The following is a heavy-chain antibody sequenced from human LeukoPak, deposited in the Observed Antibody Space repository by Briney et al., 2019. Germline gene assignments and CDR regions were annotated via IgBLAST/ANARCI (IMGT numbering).Heavy chain of an antibody. J-gene: IGHJ4*02. CDR2: ISSSSSTI. V-gene: IGHV3-11*04. CDR1: GFTFSNYY. D-gene: IGHD2-15*01. CDR3: VRDGAWELLPGYIDY. Sequence: GGSLRLSCAASGFTFSNYYMSWVRQAPGKGLEWVSYISSSSSTIYYADSVKGRFTISRDNAKNSLYLQMNSLRAEDTAVYHCVRDGAWELLPGYIDYWGQGTLVTVSS.